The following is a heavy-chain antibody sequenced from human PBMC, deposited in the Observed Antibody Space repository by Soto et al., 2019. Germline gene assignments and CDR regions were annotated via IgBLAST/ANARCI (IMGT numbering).Heavy chain of an antibody. V-gene: IGHV4-4*02. CDR3: ARLWFGEGGWFDP. J-gene: IGHJ5*02. CDR1: GGSISSSNW. D-gene: IGHD3-10*01. CDR2: IYHSGST. Sequence: QVQLQESGPGLVKPSGTLSLTCAVSGGSISSSNWWSWVRQPPGKGLEWIGEIYHSGSTNYNPSLNIRVTISVDNSKNQFSLKLSSVTAADTAVYYCARLWFGEGGWFDPWGQGTLVTVSS.